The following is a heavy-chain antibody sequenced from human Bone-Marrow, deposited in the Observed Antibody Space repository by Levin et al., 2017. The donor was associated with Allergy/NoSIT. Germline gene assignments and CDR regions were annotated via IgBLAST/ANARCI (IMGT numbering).Heavy chain of an antibody. CDR3: ARETGLGFLEWYGDY. Sequence: GESLKISCKASGYTFTSYGISWVRQAPGQGLEWMGWISAYNGNTNYAQKLQGRVTMTTDTSTSTAYMELRSLRSDDTAVYYCARETGLGFLEWYGDYWGQGTLVTVSS. V-gene: IGHV1-18*01. D-gene: IGHD3-3*01. CDR2: ISAYNGNT. J-gene: IGHJ4*02. CDR1: GYTFTSYG.